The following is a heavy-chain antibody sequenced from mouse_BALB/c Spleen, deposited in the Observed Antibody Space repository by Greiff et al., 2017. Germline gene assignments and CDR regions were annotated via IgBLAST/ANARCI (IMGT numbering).Heavy chain of an antibody. CDR3: ARAYYGNYEVAY. V-gene: IGHV1-4*01. Sequence: VQLQESGAELARPGASVKMSCKASGYTFTSYTMHWVKQRPGQGLEWIGYINPSRGYTNYNQKFKDKATLTADKSSSTAYMQLSSLTSEDSAVYYCARAYYGNYEVAYWGQGTLVTVSA. D-gene: IGHD2-10*01. CDR1: GYTFTSYT. CDR2: INPSRGYT. J-gene: IGHJ3*01.